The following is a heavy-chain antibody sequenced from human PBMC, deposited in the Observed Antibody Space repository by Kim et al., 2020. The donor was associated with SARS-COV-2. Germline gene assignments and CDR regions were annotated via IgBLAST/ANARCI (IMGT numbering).Heavy chain of an antibody. CDR2: ISGSGGST. CDR3: AKGSRPFSSSSWYDWFDP. Sequence: GGSLRLSCAASGFTFSNYAMSWVRQAPGKGLDWVSVISGSGGSTYYADSVKGRFTISRDNSKNTLYLQMNSLRAEDTAIYYCAKGSRPFSSSSWYDWFDPWGQGTLVTVSS. CDR1: GFTFSNYA. J-gene: IGHJ5*02. V-gene: IGHV3-23*01. D-gene: IGHD6-13*01.